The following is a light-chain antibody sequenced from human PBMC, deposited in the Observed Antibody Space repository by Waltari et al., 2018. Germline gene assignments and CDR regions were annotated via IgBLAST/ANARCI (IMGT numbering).Light chain of an antibody. CDR3: NSYTGSNTVV. CDR1: SIDVETYDF. V-gene: IGLV2-14*03. CDR2: DVN. J-gene: IGLJ2*01. Sequence: QSALTQPASVSGSPGQAITISCTGSSIDVETYDFVSWYQRHPGKVPKLIIYDVNIRPSGFPYRVSGSKSGNTASLTISGLQAEDEAIYYCNSYTGSNTVVFGGGTKLTVL.